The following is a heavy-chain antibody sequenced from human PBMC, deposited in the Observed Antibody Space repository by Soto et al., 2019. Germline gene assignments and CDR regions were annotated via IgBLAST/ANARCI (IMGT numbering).Heavy chain of an antibody. Sequence: ASVKVSCKASGYTFTSYDINWVRQATGQGLEWMGWMNPNSGNTGYAQKFQGRVTMTRNTSISTAYMELSSLRSEDTAVYYCARGRYDFWSGSDAFDIWGQGTMVTVSS. V-gene: IGHV1-8*01. D-gene: IGHD3-3*01. J-gene: IGHJ3*02. CDR1: GYTFTSYD. CDR2: MNPNSGNT. CDR3: ARGRYDFWSGSDAFDI.